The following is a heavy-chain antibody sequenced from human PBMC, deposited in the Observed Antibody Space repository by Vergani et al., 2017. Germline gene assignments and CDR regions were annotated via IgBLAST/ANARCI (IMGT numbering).Heavy chain of an antibody. CDR1: GITFWKFG. Sequence: EVDLEESGGGLAQPGGSLRLSCEDSGITFWKFGMHWVRQGPGKGLEWVSGISWNSGAVDYADSVRGRFTISRDNAKNSLFLEMNSLRFEDTAVYFCTKGSVYYHDSAGHGYDPYTGFDLWGQGTLVTVSS. CDR3: TKGSVYYHDSAGHGYDPYTGFDL. V-gene: IGHV3-9*01. J-gene: IGHJ3*01. CDR2: ISWNSGAV. D-gene: IGHD5-12*01.